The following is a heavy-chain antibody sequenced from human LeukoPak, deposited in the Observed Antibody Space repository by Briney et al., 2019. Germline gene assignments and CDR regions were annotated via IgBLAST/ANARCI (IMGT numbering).Heavy chain of an antibody. Sequence: ASVTVSCKASGYTFTSYAMNWVRQAPGQGLEWMGWINTNTGNPTYAQGFTGRFVFSLDTSVSTAYLQISSLKAEDTAVYYCARGGTAMVINWFDPWGQGTLVTVSS. V-gene: IGHV7-4-1*02. CDR3: ARGGTAMVINWFDP. J-gene: IGHJ5*02. CDR2: INTNTGNP. D-gene: IGHD5-18*01. CDR1: GYTFTSYA.